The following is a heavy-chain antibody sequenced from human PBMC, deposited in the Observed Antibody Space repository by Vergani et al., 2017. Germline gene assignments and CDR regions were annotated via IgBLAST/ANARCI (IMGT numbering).Heavy chain of an antibody. J-gene: IGHJ5*01. V-gene: IGHV3-9*02. Sequence: EVQLEESGGGLVLPGRSLRLSCVASGFTSAGYAMHWVRQAPGKGLDWVSGISWNSNSIGYADSVKGRFTISRDNAKNSLYLQMNSLRADDAGVYYCVRTEYCTGFACNTRFDSWGQGALVTVSS. CDR2: ISWNSNSI. CDR1: GFTSAGYA. CDR3: VRTEYCTGFACNTRFDS. D-gene: IGHD2-8*02.